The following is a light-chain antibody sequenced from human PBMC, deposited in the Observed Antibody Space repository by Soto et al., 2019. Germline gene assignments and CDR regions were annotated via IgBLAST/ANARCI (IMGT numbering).Light chain of an antibody. CDR2: DAS. CDR3: QQYGSSPLT. Sequence: EIVLTQSPATLSLSPGERATLSCVASQSVSSSYLAWYQQKSGLAPRLLIYDASSRATGIPDRFSGSGSGTDFTLTISRLEPEDFAVYYCQQYGSSPLTFGGGTKVDIK. J-gene: IGKJ4*01. V-gene: IGKV3D-20*01. CDR1: QSVSSSY.